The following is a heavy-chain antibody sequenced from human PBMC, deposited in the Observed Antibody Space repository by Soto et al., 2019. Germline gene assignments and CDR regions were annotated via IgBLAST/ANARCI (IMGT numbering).Heavy chain of an antibody. CDR3: ARVMVIREVSPSHFGL. CDR2: IIPIYGTV. CDR1: GGTFNSYG. D-gene: IGHD2-21*01. J-gene: IGHJ4*02. Sequence: QAHLAQSGAEVKKPGSSVTVSCKASGGTFNSYGISWVRQAPGQGLDWMGVIIPIYGTVNYAQKFQGRVSITADKSTSTAYMDLNSLRSDDTAVYYCARVMVIREVSPSHFGLWGKGTQVTVSS. V-gene: IGHV1-69*06.